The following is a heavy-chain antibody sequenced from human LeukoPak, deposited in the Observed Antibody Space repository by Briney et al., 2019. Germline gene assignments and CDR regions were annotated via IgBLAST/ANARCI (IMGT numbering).Heavy chain of an antibody. CDR3: AREAPIAVAAYFDY. J-gene: IGHJ4*02. Sequence: GGSLRLSCAASGFTFSSYAMHWVRQAPGKGLEWVAVISYDGSNKYYADSVKGRFTISRDNSKNTLYLQMNSLRAEDTAVYYCAREAPIAVAAYFDYWGQGALVTVSS. D-gene: IGHD6-19*01. CDR1: GFTFSSYA. V-gene: IGHV3-30-3*01. CDR2: ISYDGSNK.